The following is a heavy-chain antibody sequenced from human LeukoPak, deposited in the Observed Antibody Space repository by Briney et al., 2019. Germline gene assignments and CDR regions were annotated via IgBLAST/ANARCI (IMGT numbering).Heavy chain of an antibody. CDR1: GFTFSSGA. CDR3: AKEGYYDSSGYYPY. D-gene: IGHD3-22*01. Sequence: GGSLRLSCAASGFTFSSGAMSWVRQAPGKGLEGVSAISGSGGSTYYADSVKGGFTIYRENYKNTLYLQMNSLRAEDTAVYYCAKEGYYDSSGYYPYWGQGTLVTVSS. CDR2: ISGSGGST. V-gene: IGHV3-23*01. J-gene: IGHJ4*02.